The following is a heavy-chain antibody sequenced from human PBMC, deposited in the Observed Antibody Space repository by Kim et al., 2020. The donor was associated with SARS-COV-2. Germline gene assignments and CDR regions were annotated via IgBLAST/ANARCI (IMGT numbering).Heavy chain of an antibody. CDR1: GDSISSGAYY. CDR2: IYYSGTT. V-gene: IGHV4-31*03. D-gene: IGHD1-26*01. J-gene: IGHJ3*02. Sequence: SETLSLTCTVSGDSISSGAYYWSWIRQHPGKGLEWIGYIYYSGTTYYNPSLKSRVTISVDTFKNQFSLKLSSVTAADTAVYYCARETNIVGATNNDAFDIWGQGTMVTVSS. CDR3: ARETNIVGATNNDAFDI.